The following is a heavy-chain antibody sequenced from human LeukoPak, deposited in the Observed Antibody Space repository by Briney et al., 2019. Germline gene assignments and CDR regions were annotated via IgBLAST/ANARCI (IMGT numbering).Heavy chain of an antibody. D-gene: IGHD2-2*01. CDR3: ARDFCSTSCHLGY. Sequence: SVKVSCKASGGTFSSYAISWVRQAPGHGLGWMGGIIPIFGTANYAQTFQGRVTITADESTSTAYMELSSLRAEDTAVYYCARDFCSTSCHLGYWGQGTLVTVSS. CDR2: IIPIFGTA. J-gene: IGHJ4*02. V-gene: IGHV1-69*13. CDR1: GGTFSSYA.